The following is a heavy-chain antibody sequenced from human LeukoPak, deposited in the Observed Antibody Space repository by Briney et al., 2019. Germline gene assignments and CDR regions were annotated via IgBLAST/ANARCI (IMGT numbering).Heavy chain of an antibody. V-gene: IGHV4-38-2*02. CDR1: GYSISSGYY. D-gene: IGHD6-19*01. CDR3: ARVRAVAGTPFDY. CDR2: IYHSGST. Sequence: PSETLSLTCSVSGYSISSGYYWGWIRQPPGKGLEWIGSIYHSGSTYYNPSLKSRVTISLDTSKNQFSLKVRSVTAADTAVYFCARVRAVAGTPFDYWGQGTLVTVPS. J-gene: IGHJ4*02.